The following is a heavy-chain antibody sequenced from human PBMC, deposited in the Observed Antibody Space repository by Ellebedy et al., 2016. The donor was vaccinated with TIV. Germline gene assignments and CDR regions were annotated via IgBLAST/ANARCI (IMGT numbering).Heavy chain of an antibody. CDR2: ISSSSSYI. CDR3: ARDHVRPVGLTTYFYYSGMDV. D-gene: IGHD4-11*01. J-gene: IGHJ6*02. CDR1: GFTFSSYS. V-gene: IGHV3-21*01. Sequence: GESLKISCAASGFTFSSYSMNWVRQAPGKGLEWVSSISSSSSYIYYADSVKGRFTISRDNAKNSLYLQMNSLRTEDTAVFYCARDHVRPVGLTTYFYYSGMDVWGQGTTVTVSS.